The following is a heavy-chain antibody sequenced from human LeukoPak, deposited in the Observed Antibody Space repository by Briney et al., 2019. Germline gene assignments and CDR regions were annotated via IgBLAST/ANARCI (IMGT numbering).Heavy chain of an antibody. D-gene: IGHD2-2*01. J-gene: IGHJ5*02. CDR2: IYYSGST. V-gene: IGHV4-31*03. CDR3: ARSKYQLLSQYNWFDP. Sequence: SETLSLTCTVSGGSISSGGYYWSWIRQHPGKGLEWIGYIYYSGSTYYNPSLKSRVTISVDTSKNQFSLKLSSVTAVDTAVYYCARSKYQLLSQYNWFDPWGQGTLVTVSS. CDR1: GGSISSGGYY.